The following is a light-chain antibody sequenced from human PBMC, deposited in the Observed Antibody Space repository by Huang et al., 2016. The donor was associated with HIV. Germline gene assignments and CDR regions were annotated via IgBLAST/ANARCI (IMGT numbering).Light chain of an antibody. V-gene: IGKV3-11*01. CDR3: QQRSNWPGIT. J-gene: IGKJ3*01. CDR2: DAS. CDR1: QSVSSY. Sequence: EIVLTQSPATLSLSPGERATLSCRASQSVSSYLAWYQQKPGQAPRLLIYDASNRATGIPARFSGSGSGTDFTLTISGLGPEDFAVYYCQQRSNWPGITFGPGTKVDIK.